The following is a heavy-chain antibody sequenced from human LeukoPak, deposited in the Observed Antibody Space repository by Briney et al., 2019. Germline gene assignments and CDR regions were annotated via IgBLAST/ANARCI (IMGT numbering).Heavy chain of an antibody. CDR1: GFTFGNYN. Sequence: GGSLRLSCAASGFTFGNYNMDWVRHAPGKGLESVSSIGTSGRDMYYVASVKGSFAISRDNAKGSLYLQMNSLRDEDTALYYCAREASQIKDMDLWGQGTTVTVSS. CDR3: AREASQIKDMDL. V-gene: IGHV3-21*01. CDR2: IGTSGRDM. J-gene: IGHJ6*02.